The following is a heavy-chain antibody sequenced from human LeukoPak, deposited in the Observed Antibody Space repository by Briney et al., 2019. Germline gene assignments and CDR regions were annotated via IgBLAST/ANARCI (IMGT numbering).Heavy chain of an antibody. D-gene: IGHD1-14*01. J-gene: IGHJ4*02. V-gene: IGHV3-74*01. CDR3: AKDRMVLGY. CDR1: GLTFSSHW. CDR2: ITNDGSST. Sequence: GGSLRLSCAASGLTFSSHWMHWVRQAPGKGLVWVSRITNDGSSTTYADSVKGRFTISRDNSKNTLYLQMNSLRAEDTAVYYCAKDRMVLGYWGQGTLVTVSS.